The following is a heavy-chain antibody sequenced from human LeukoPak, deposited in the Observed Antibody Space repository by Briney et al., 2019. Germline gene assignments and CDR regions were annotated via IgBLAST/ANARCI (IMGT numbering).Heavy chain of an antibody. D-gene: IGHD2-15*01. J-gene: IGHJ4*02. CDR1: GFTFGEFA. Sequence: GGSLRLSCTASGFTFGEFAMSWFRQAPGKGLEWVGFIRPKAYGGTTQYAASVKGRFTFSRDESKSIAYLQMNSLKTEDTAVYYCTRGDAVANFWGQGTLVTVSS. CDR3: TRGDAVANF. V-gene: IGHV3-49*03. CDR2: IRPKAYGGTT.